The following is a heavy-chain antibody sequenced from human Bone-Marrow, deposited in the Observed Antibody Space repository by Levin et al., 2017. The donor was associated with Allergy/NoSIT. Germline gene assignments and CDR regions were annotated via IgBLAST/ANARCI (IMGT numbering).Heavy chain of an antibody. J-gene: IGHJ4*02. V-gene: IGHV2-5*01. CDR3: AHTPALCSSTSCYNFDY. CDR1: GFSLSTSGVG. CDR2: IYWNDDK. Sequence: SGPTLVKPTQTLTLTCTFSGFSLSTSGVGVGWIRQPPGKALEWLALIYWNDDKRYSPSLKSRLTITKDTSKNQVVLTMTNMDPVDTATYYCAHTPALCSSTSCYNFDYWGQGTLVTVSS. D-gene: IGHD2-2*01.